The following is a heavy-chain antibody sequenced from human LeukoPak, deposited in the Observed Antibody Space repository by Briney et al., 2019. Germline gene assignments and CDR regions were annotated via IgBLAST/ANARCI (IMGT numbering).Heavy chain of an antibody. CDR2: ISSSSSYI. CDR3: ARGAYCGGDCPPDSYYYYYMDV. V-gene: IGHV3-21*01. Sequence: GGSLRLSCAASGFTFSSYSMNWVRQAPGKGLEWVSSISSSSSYIYYADSVKGRFTISRDNAKNSLYLQMNSLRAEDTAVYYCARGAYCGGDCPPDSYYYYYMDVWGKGTTVTISS. D-gene: IGHD2-21*02. J-gene: IGHJ6*03. CDR1: GFTFSSYS.